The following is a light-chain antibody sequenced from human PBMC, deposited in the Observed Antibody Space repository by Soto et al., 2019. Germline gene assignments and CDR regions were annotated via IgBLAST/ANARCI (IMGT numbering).Light chain of an antibody. CDR1: QSISSY. V-gene: IGKV1-39*01. Sequence: DIQMTQSPSSLCASVGDSVTITCRASQSISSYLNWYQQKPGKSPKLLIYAASSLQSGVPSRFSGSGSGTDFTLTISSLQPEDFETYYCQQSYSSPWTFGQGTKVDIK. CDR2: AAS. CDR3: QQSYSSPWT. J-gene: IGKJ1*01.